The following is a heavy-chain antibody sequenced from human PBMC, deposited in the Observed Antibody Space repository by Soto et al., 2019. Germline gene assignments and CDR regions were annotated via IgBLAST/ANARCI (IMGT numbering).Heavy chain of an antibody. CDR2: ISYDGSHK. V-gene: IGHV3-30*03. CDR3: VRDGSTHSAGCYKQFGD. Sequence: QVQLVESGGGVVQPGRSLRLSCAASGFTFTTHAMHWVRQAPGKGLEWVACISYDGSHKDYVDSVKGRFTISRDDSENMVYLQMQSLRAEDTAVYYWVRDGSTHSAGCYKQFGDWGQGNLVTVTS. D-gene: IGHD1-1*01. CDR1: GFTFTTHA. J-gene: IGHJ4*02.